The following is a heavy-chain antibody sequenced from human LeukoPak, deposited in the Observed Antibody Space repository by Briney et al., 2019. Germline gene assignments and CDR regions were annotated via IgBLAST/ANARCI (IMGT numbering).Heavy chain of an antibody. V-gene: IGHV3-11*03. CDR2: ISSSSSYT. Sequence: PGGSLRLSCAASGFTFSDYYMSWIRQAPGKGLEWVSYISSSSSYTNYADSVKGRFTISRDNAKNSLYLQMNSLRAEDTAVYYCARSGYSSGWYVYWGQGTLVTVSS. CDR3: ARSGYSSGWYVY. CDR1: GFTFSDYY. D-gene: IGHD6-19*01. J-gene: IGHJ4*02.